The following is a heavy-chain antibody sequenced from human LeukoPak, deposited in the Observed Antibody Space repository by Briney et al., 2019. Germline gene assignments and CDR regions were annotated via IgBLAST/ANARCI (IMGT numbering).Heavy chain of an antibody. CDR1: GYSFTSYW. J-gene: IGHJ4*02. Sequence: PGESLKISCKGSGYSFTSYWIGWVRQMPGKGLEWMGIIYPGDSGARYSPSFQGQVTISADKSISTAYLQWSSLKASDTAMYYCARRRDLYSGSYYPFDYWGQGTLVTVSS. D-gene: IGHD1-26*01. CDR2: IYPGDSGA. V-gene: IGHV5-51*01. CDR3: ARRRDLYSGSYYPFDY.